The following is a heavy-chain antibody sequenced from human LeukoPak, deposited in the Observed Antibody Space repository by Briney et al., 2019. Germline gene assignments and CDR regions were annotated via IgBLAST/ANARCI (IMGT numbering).Heavy chain of an antibody. CDR3: ARSIQIWPRSTFDY. CDR2: IYYDGST. CDR1: GGSISSSNYY. J-gene: IGHJ4*02. D-gene: IGHD5-18*01. Sequence: PSETLSLTCTVSGGSISSSNYYWGWIRQPPGKGLEWIGNIYYDGSTYYNPSLKSRATISVDTSKNQFSLKLSSVTAADTAVYFCARSIQIWPRSTFDYWGQGTLVTVSS. V-gene: IGHV4-39*07.